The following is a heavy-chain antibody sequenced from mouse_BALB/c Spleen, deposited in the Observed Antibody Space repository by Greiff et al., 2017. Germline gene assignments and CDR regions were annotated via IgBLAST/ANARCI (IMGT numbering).Heavy chain of an antibody. D-gene: IGHD2-4*01. Sequence: DLVKPGASVKLSCKASGYTFTSYWINWIKQRPGQGLEWIGRIAPGSGSTYYNEMFKGKATLTVDTSSSTAYIQLSSLSSEDSAVYFCAKTMITTEGFAYWGQGTLVTVSA. CDR3: AKTMITTEGFAY. CDR1: GYTFTSYW. V-gene: IGHV1S41*01. J-gene: IGHJ3*01. CDR2: IAPGSGST.